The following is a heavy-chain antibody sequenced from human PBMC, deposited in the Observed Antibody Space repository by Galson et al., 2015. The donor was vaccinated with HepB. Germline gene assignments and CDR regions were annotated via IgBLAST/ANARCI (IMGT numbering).Heavy chain of an antibody. D-gene: IGHD3-3*01. CDR1: GGTFSSYA. J-gene: IGHJ4*02. CDR2: IIPIFGTA. CDR3: ARAPYDFWSGYPLDY. Sequence: SVKVSCKASGGTFSSYAISWVRQAPGQGLEWMGGIIPIFGTANYAQKFQGRVTITADESTSTAYMELSSLRSDDTAVYYCARAPYDFWSGYPLDYWGQGTLVTVSS. V-gene: IGHV1-69*13.